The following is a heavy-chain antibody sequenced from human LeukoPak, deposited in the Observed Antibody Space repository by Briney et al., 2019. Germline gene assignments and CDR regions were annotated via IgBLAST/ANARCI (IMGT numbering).Heavy chain of an antibody. J-gene: IGHJ4*02. CDR3: ARGHYYGSGSYYNGEMSSFDY. CDR2: IYHSGST. D-gene: IGHD3-10*01. Sequence: SQTLSLTCTVSGGSISSGGYYWSWIRQPPGKGLEWIGYIYHSGSTYYNPSLMSRVTISVDTSKNQFSPKLSSVTAADTAVYYCARGHYYGSGSYYNGEMSSFDYWGQGTLVTVSS. V-gene: IGHV4-30-2*01. CDR1: GGSISSGGYY.